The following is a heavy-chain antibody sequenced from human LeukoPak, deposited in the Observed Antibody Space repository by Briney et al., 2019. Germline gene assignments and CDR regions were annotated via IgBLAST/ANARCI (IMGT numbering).Heavy chain of an antibody. CDR3: ASGDEDGY. CDR2: INHRGST. J-gene: IGHJ4*02. V-gene: IGHV4-34*01. Sequence: SETLSLTCAVYGGSFSGYYWSWIRQPPGKGLEWIGEINHRGSTNYNPSLKSRVTISVDTSKNQFSLKLSSVTAADTAVYYCASGDEDGYWGQGTLVTVSS. CDR1: GGSFSGYY. D-gene: IGHD5-24*01.